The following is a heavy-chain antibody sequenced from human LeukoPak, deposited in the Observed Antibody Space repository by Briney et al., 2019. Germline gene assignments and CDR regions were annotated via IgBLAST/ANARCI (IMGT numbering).Heavy chain of an antibody. V-gene: IGHV4-4*07. CDR1: GGSISSYY. CDR3: ARDEGWYSYGFGFDY. J-gene: IGHJ4*02. CDR2: IYTSGST. Sequence: SETLSLTCTVSGGSISSYYWSWIRQPAGKGTEWIGRIYTSGSTNYNPSLKSRVTMSVDTSKNQFSLKLSSVTAADTAVYYCARDEGWYSYGFGFDYWGQGTLVTVSS. D-gene: IGHD5-18*01.